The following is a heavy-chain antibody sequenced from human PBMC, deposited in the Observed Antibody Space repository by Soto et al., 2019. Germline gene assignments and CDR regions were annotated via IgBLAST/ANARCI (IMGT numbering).Heavy chain of an antibody. V-gene: IGHV1-2*02. CDR2: ISPNTGGT. CDR3: GRGRSGELVVFY. CDR1: GYTFTGYY. D-gene: IGHD1-7*01. Sequence: QVQLVQSGAEVKESGASVKVSCKASGYTFTGYYIHWVRQAPGQGREWMGEISPNTGGTKYAQKFQGRVTMTRDTSITTVYMELSNLSPDDTAVYYCGRGRSGELVVFYWGQGTPVTVYS. J-gene: IGHJ4*02.